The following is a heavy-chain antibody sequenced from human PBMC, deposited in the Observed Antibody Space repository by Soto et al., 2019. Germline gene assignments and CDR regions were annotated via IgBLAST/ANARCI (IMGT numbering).Heavy chain of an antibody. Sequence: QVQLVESGGGVVQPGRSLRLSCAASGFTFSSYGMHGVRQAPGKGLEWVAVIWYDGSNKYYADSVKGRFTISRDNSKNTLYLQMNSLRAEDTAVYYCARSYSSGWYSGGWFDPWGQGTLVTVSS. CDR2: IWYDGSNK. J-gene: IGHJ5*02. CDR3: ARSYSSGWYSGGWFDP. CDR1: GFTFSSYG. D-gene: IGHD6-19*01. V-gene: IGHV3-33*01.